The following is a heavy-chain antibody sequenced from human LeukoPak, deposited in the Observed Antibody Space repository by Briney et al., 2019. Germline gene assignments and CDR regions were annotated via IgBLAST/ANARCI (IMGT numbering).Heavy chain of an antibody. D-gene: IGHD2-15*01. V-gene: IGHV5-51*01. CDR1: GYSFTSYW. CDR2: IYPGDSDT. J-gene: IGHJ3*02. Sequence: GESLKISCKGSGYSFTSYWIGWVRQMPGKGLEWMGIIYPGDSDTRYSPSFQGQVTISADKSISTAYLQWSSLKASDTAMYYCARRVATRYCSGGSCYVGAFDIWGQGTMVTVSS. CDR3: ARRVATRYCSGGSCYVGAFDI.